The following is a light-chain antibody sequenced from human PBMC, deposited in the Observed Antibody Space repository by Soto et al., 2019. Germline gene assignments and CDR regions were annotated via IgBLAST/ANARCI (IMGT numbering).Light chain of an antibody. CDR2: DVS. Sequence: QSVLTQPASVSGSPGQSITISCTGTSSDVGGYNYVSWYQQHPGKAPKLMIYDVSNRPSGVSNRFSGSKYGNTASLTISGLHAEDEADYYCSSYTGSSTYVVFGGGTKLTVL. CDR1: SSDVGGYNY. J-gene: IGLJ2*01. V-gene: IGLV2-14*01. CDR3: SSYTGSSTYVV.